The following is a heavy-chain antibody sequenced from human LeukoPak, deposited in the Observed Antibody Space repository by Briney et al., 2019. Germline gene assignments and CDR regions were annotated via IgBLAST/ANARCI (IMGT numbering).Heavy chain of an antibody. Sequence: GGSLRLSCAASGFTFSSYAMSWVRQAPGKGLEWVSAISGSGGSTYYADSVKGRSTLSRGNSKTPLYLQMNSLRAEDTAVYYCAKDPSANHYGSGSEYFQHWGQGTLVTVSS. J-gene: IGHJ1*01. D-gene: IGHD3-10*01. CDR1: GFTFSSYA. CDR2: ISGSGGST. V-gene: IGHV3-23*01. CDR3: AKDPSANHYGSGSEYFQH.